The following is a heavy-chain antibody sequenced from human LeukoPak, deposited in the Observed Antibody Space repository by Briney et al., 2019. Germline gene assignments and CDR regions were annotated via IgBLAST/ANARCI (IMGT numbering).Heavy chain of an antibody. D-gene: IGHD6-13*01. V-gene: IGHV1-24*01. CDR3: ARGSIAAAGLNWFDP. J-gene: IGHJ5*02. CDR1: GYTLTELS. CDR2: FDPEDGET. Sequence: ASVKVSCKVSGYTLTELSMHWVRQAPGKGLEWMGGFDPEDGETIYVQKFQGRVTMTEDTSTDTAYMELSSLKSEDTAVYYCARGSIAAAGLNWFDPWGQGTLVTVSS.